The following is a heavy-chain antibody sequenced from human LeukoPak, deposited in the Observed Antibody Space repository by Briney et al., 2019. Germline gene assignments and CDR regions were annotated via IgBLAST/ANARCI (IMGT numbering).Heavy chain of an antibody. Sequence: GESLKISCKGSGYIFTSYWIGWVRQMPGKGLEWMGIIYPGDSDTRYSPSFQGQVTISADKSISTAYLQWSSLKASDTAMYYCARHPREDCSGGSCYLGASYYFDYWGQGTLVTVSS. CDR2: IYPGDSDT. D-gene: IGHD2-15*01. CDR3: ARHPREDCSGGSCYLGASYYFDY. V-gene: IGHV5-51*01. J-gene: IGHJ4*02. CDR1: GYIFTSYW.